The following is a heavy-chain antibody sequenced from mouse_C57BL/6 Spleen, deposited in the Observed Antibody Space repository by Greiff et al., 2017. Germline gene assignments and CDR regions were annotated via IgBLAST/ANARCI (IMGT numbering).Heavy chain of an antibody. J-gene: IGHJ1*03. CDR2: ISDEGSN. D-gene: IGHD1-1*01. V-gene: IGHV3-6*01. CDR3: AREFYYYGSSPRYFDV. Sequence: EVKLMESGPGLVKPSQSLSLTCSVTGYSITSGYYWNWIRQFPGNKLEWMGYISDEGSNNYNPSLQNRISITRDTSKNQFFLKLNSVTTEDTATYYCAREFYYYGSSPRYFDVWGTGTTVTVSS. CDR1: GYSITSGYY.